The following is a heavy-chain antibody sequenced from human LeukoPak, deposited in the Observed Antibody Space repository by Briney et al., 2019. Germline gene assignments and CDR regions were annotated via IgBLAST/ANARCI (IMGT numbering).Heavy chain of an antibody. CDR2: IIPILGIA. Sequence: SVKVSCKASGGTFSSYATSWVRQAPGQGLEWMGRIIPILGIANYAQKFQGRVTITADKSTSTAYMELSSLRSEDTAVYYCARAPQGYCSSTSCSDDYWGQGTLVTVSS. CDR1: GGTFSSYA. D-gene: IGHD2-2*01. CDR3: ARAPQGYCSSTSCSDDY. J-gene: IGHJ4*02. V-gene: IGHV1-69*04.